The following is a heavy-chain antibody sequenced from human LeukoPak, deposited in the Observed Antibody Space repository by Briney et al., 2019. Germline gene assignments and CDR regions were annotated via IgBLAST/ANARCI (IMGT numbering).Heavy chain of an antibody. CDR3: ARGPYSSSWYRQFDY. Sequence: PSETLSLTCTVSGGSISSYYWSWIRQPPGKGLEWIGYIYYSGSTNYNPSLKSRVTISVGTSKNQFSLKLSSVTAADTAVYYCARGPYSSSWYRQFDYWGQGTPVTVSS. D-gene: IGHD6-13*01. V-gene: IGHV4-59*01. CDR2: IYYSGST. J-gene: IGHJ4*02. CDR1: GGSISSYY.